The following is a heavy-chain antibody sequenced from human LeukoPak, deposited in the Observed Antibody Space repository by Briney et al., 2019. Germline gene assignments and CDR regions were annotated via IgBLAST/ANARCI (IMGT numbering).Heavy chain of an antibody. CDR3: ARNVGAFDY. V-gene: IGHV4-34*01. CDR1: GGSFSGYY. J-gene: IGHJ4*02. Sequence: KPSETLSLTCAAYGGSFSGYYWSWIRQPPGKGLEWIGEINHSGSTNYNPSLKSRVTISVDTSKNQFSLKLSSVTAADTAVYYCARNVGAFDYWGQGTLVTVSS. CDR2: INHSGST. D-gene: IGHD1-26*01.